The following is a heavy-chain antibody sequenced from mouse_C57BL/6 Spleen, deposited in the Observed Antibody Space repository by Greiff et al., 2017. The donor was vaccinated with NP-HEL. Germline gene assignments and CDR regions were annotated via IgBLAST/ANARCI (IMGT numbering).Heavy chain of an antibody. Sequence: QVHVKQPGAELVKPGASVKLSCKASGYTFTSYWMHWVKQRPGQGLEWIGMIHPNSGSTNDNEKFKSKATLTVDKSSSTAYMQLSSLTSEDSAVYYCAREGYSNWFAYWGQGTLVTVSA. CDR1: GYTFTSYW. D-gene: IGHD2-5*01. V-gene: IGHV1-64*01. CDR3: AREGYSNWFAY. CDR2: IHPNSGST. J-gene: IGHJ3*01.